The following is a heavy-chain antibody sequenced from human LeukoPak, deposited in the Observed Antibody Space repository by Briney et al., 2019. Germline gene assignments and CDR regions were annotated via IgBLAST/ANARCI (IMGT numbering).Heavy chain of an antibody. J-gene: IGHJ6*04. D-gene: IGHD6-13*01. V-gene: IGHV3-7*01. Sequence: GGSLRLSCAASGFSFTDYWMNWVRQAPGKGLEWVANIKEDGSVRHYVDSVRGRFTISRDNAMHSVSLQMNSLRVEDTAVYYCAREGIAGPKDVWGKGTTVTVSS. CDR3: AREGIAGPKDV. CDR1: GFSFTDYW. CDR2: IKEDGSVR.